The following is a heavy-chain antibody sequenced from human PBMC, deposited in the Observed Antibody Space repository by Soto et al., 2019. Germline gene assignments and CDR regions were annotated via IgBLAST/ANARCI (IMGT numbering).Heavy chain of an antibody. D-gene: IGHD2-2*01. CDR2: ISGNTSKA. J-gene: IGHJ5*02. Sequence: QGQLVQSGAEVTEPGASVKVSCKASGYTFINYGVSWVRQAPGQVLEWMGWISGNTSKANYAQNLQGRVTMTTDTCTNTAYMELRSLGSDDTAVYYCARDWNCSNTRCQNCFEPWGQGTLFTVSS. CDR3: ARDWNCSNTRCQNCFEP. V-gene: IGHV1-18*01. CDR1: GYTFINYG.